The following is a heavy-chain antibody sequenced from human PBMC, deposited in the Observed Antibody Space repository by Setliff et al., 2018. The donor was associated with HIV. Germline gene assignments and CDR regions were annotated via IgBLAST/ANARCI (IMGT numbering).Heavy chain of an antibody. CDR2: IYFSGST. Sequence: SETLSLTCSVSDGSTSSSSYFWGWIRRPPGTGLDWIGSIYFSGSTYYNPSLESRVTISMDTSKNQFSLKLTSVTAADTAVYYCARHPRHYNILTGYRYYYMDVWGKGTTVTVSS. V-gene: IGHV4-39*01. J-gene: IGHJ6*03. CDR3: ARHPRHYNILTGYRYYYMDV. CDR1: DGSTSSSSYF. D-gene: IGHD3-9*01.